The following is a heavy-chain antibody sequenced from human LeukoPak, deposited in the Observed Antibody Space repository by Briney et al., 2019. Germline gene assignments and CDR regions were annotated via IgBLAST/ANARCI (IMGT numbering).Heavy chain of an antibody. V-gene: IGHV1-69*01. CDR1: GGTFSSYA. D-gene: IGHD6-13*01. Sequence: VASVKVSCKASGGTFSSYAISWVRQAPGQGLEWMGGIIPIFGTANYAQKFQGRVTITADESTSTAYMELSSLRSEDTAVYYCAGLPDRYSSSWLKCCDYWGQGTLVTVSS. J-gene: IGHJ4*02. CDR2: IIPIFGTA. CDR3: AGLPDRYSSSWLKCCDY.